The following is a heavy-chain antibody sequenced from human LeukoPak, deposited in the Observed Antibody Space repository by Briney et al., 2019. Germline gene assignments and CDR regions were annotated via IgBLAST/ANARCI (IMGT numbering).Heavy chain of an antibody. CDR3: ARDRAAAAPENWFDP. Sequence: GGSLRLSCAAYGFTFSSYWMSWVRQAPGKGLEWVANIKQDGSEKYYVDSVKGRFTISRDNAKNSLYLQMNSLRAEDTAVYYCARDRAAAAPENWFDPWGQGTLVTVSS. CDR2: IKQDGSEK. V-gene: IGHV3-7*01. D-gene: IGHD6-13*01. CDR1: GFTFSSYW. J-gene: IGHJ5*02.